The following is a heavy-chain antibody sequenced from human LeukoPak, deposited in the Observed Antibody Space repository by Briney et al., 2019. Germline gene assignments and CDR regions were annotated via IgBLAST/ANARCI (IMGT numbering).Heavy chain of an antibody. CDR3: AKSAAHYFDY. Sequence: GGSLRLSCVASGFTFNNHAMSWVRQAPGKGLEWVSAISGSGGSTYYADSVKGRFTISRDNSKNTLYLQMNSLRAEDTAVYYCAKSAAHYFDYWGQGTLVTVSS. CDR2: ISGSGGST. V-gene: IGHV3-23*01. J-gene: IGHJ4*02. CDR1: GFTFNNHA. D-gene: IGHD6-6*01.